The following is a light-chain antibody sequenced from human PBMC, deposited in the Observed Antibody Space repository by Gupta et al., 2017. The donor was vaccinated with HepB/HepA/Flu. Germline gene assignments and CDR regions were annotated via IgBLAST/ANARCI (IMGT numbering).Light chain of an antibody. J-gene: IGKJ1*01. CDR3: QQYYSTPWT. Sequence: DLVMTQSSEYLAVAPGERVTINCKSSQSVLYSSNNKNYLAWYQQKPGQPPKLLIYWASTRESGVPDRFSGSGSGTDFTLTISSLQAEDVAVYYCQQYYSTPWTFGQGTKVEIK. CDR2: WAS. V-gene: IGKV4-1*01. CDR1: QSVLYSSNNKNY.